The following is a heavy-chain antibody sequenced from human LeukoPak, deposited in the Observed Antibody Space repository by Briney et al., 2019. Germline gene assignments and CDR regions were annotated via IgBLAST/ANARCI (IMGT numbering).Heavy chain of an antibody. CDR1: GGTSSSYA. CDR2: VDPEDGEA. V-gene: IGHV1-69-2*01. Sequence: ASVKVSCKASGGTSSSYAISWVRQAPGQGLEWMGLVDPEDGEARYAEMFQGRVTITADTSTDTVYMDLSSLRSDDTAVYYCGTGLYYWGQGTLVTVSS. J-gene: IGHJ4*02. CDR3: GTGLYY.